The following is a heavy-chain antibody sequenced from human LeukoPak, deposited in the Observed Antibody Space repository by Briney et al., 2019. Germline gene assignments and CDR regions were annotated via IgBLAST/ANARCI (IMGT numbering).Heavy chain of an antibody. CDR3: AKVKWGYSNSWYQNY. V-gene: IGHV3-21*01. Sequence: GGSLRLSCAASGFTFSSYSMNWVRQAPGKGLEWVSSISSSSSYIYYADSVKGRFTISRDNAKNSLYLQMNSLRAEDTAVYYCAKVKWGYSNSWYQNYWGQGTLVTVSS. CDR1: GFTFSSYS. J-gene: IGHJ4*02. D-gene: IGHD6-13*01. CDR2: ISSSSSYI.